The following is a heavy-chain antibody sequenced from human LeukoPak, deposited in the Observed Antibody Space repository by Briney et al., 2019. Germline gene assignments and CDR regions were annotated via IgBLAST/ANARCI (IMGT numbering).Heavy chain of an antibody. D-gene: IGHD5-24*01. V-gene: IGHV1-46*01. Sequence: ASVKVSCKASGYTFTGYFMHWVRQAPGQGLEWMGLINPGGDNTNYAQNFQGRVTMTRDTSTSTVYMELSSLRSEDTAIYYCARIRDGYNDAYDIWGQGTVVTVPS. J-gene: IGHJ3*02. CDR3: ARIRDGYNDAYDI. CDR2: INPGGDNT. CDR1: GYTFTGYF.